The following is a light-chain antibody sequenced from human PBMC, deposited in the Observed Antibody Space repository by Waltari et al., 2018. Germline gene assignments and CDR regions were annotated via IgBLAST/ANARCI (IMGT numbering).Light chain of an antibody. CDR2: KTS. J-gene: IGKJ2*01. Sequence: EVVLTQSPGTLSLSPGERATLSCRASQSVDSTYLAWYQHKPGQAPTPLIYKTSTRATGIPDRFSGSGSGTDFSLNINILEPGDSAVYYCQQFGGSPMYTFGLGTKLEIK. CDR1: QSVDSTY. CDR3: QQFGGSPMYT. V-gene: IGKV3-20*01.